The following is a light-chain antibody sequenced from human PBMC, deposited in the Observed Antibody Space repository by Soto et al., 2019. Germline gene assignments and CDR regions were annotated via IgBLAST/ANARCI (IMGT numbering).Light chain of an antibody. CDR2: DAS. V-gene: IGKV1-5*01. CDR3: QQYNSYRSSWK. CDR1: QSISSW. Sequence: DIQMTQSPSTLSASVGDRVTITCRASQSISSWLAWYQQKPGKAPKLLIYDASSLESGVPSRFSGSGSGTEFTLTISSLQPDDFATYYCQQYNSYRSSWKFGQGTKV. J-gene: IGKJ1*01.